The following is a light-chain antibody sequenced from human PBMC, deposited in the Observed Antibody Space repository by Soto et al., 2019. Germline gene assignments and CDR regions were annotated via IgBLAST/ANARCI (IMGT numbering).Light chain of an antibody. J-gene: IGLJ2*01. CDR1: SSDVGAYNY. Sequence: QSVLTQLPSASGSPGQSVTISCTGTSSDVGAYNYVSWYQQHPGKAPKLMIYEVSNRPSGVSNRFSGSKSGNTASLTISGLQAEDEADYYCSSYTSSSTLVFGGGTKVTVL. CDR2: EVS. V-gene: IGLV2-14*01. CDR3: SSYTSSSTLV.